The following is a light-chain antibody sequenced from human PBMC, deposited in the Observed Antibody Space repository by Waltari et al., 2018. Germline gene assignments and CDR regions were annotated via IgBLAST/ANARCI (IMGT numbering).Light chain of an antibody. CDR3: ATWDDSLSGRV. V-gene: IGLV1-44*01. J-gene: IGLJ3*02. Sequence: QSVLTQPPSASGTPGQRVTISCSRSSSNIGTKTVTWYQLVPGTAPKTVIFANYHRPSGVPDRFSASKSGTSASLVISGLQSEDEADYFCATWDDSLSGRVFGGGTKVTVL. CDR1: SSNIGTKT. CDR2: ANY.